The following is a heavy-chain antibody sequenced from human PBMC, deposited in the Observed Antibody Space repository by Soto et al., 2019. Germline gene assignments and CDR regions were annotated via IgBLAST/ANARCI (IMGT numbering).Heavy chain of an antibody. V-gene: IGHV3-30*03. CDR3: GGDSSGYFYPDVFDI. Sequence: GGSLRLSCAASGFTFSSYGMHWVRQAPGKGLEWVAVISYDGSNKYYADSVKGRLTISRDNAKNSLYLQMNSLRDEDTAVYYCGGDSSGYFYPDVFDIWGQGTMVTVSS. J-gene: IGHJ3*02. CDR1: GFTFSSYG. CDR2: ISYDGSNK. D-gene: IGHD3-22*01.